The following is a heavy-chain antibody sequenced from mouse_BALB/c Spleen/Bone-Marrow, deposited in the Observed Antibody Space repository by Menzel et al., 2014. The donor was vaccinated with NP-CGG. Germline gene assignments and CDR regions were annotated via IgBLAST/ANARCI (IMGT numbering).Heavy chain of an antibody. D-gene: IGHD1-2*01. CDR2: ISYSGST. CDR1: GDSITSGY. J-gene: IGHJ4*01. CDR3: ARYKGFHWGMDY. Sequence: DVQLQESGPSLVKPSQTLSLTCSVTGDSITSGYWNWIRKFPGNKLEYMGYISYSGSTYYNPSLKSRISVTRDTSKNQYYLQLISVTTEDTATFYCARYKGFHWGMDYWGQGTSVTVSS. V-gene: IGHV3-8*02.